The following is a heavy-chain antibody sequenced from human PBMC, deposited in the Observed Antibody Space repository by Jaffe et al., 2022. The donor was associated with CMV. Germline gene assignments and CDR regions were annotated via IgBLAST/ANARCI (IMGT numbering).Heavy chain of an antibody. Sequence: QVQLQESGPGLVKPSGTLSLTCAVSGGSISSSNWWSWVRQSPGKGLEWIGEVFHTGFTNYCPSLKSRVTISVDKSKNQFSLTLTSVTAADTAVYYCAKSRWFGAPPYYMDLWGKGTSVTVSS. V-gene: IGHV4-4*02. CDR1: GGSISSSNW. J-gene: IGHJ6*03. CDR3: AKSRWFGAPPYYMDL. D-gene: IGHD3-10*01. CDR2: VFHTGFT.